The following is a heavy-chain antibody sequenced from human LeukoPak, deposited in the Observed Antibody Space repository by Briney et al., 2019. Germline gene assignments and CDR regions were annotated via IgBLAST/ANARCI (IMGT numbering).Heavy chain of an antibody. D-gene: IGHD3-10*01. CDR3: ARDYYGSGSYY. V-gene: IGHV1-2*02. Sequence: ASVKVSCKAAGYSFTIYYMHWVRQAPGQGLEWMGWINPNSGGTNYAQKFQGRVTMTRDTSISTAYMELSRLRSDDTAVYYCARDYYGSGSYYWGQGTLVTVSS. J-gene: IGHJ4*02. CDR2: INPNSGGT. CDR1: GYSFTIYY.